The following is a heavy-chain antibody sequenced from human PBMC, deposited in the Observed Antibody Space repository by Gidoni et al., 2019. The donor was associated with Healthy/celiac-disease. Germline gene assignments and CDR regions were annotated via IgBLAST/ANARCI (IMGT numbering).Heavy chain of an antibody. Sequence: QVQLVQSGAEVKKPGSSVQVSCKASGGTFSSYAISWVRQAPGQGLEWMGGIIPICGTANYEQKFQGRVTITADESTSTAYMELSSLRSEDTAVYYCARRGSGRYYNYYHGMDVWGQGTTVTVSS. V-gene: IGHV1-69*01. CDR1: GGTFSSYA. D-gene: IGHD3-10*01. J-gene: IGHJ6*02. CDR2: IIPICGTA. CDR3: ARRGSGRYYNYYHGMDV.